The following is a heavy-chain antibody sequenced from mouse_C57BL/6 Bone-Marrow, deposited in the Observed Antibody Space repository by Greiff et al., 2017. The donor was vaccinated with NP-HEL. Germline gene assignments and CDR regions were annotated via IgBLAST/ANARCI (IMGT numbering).Heavy chain of an antibody. V-gene: IGHV2-5*01. CDR2: IWRGGST. D-gene: IGHD4-1*01. CDR1: GFSLTSYG. CDR3: ARNWDWYFDV. J-gene: IGHJ1*03. Sequence: QVQLQQSGPGLVQPSQSLSITCTVSGFSLTSYGVHWVRQSPGKGLEWLGVIWRGGSTDYNAAFMSSLGITKDNSKSQVYLKMSRLEADAADIYYCARNWDWYFDVWGTGTTVTVSS.